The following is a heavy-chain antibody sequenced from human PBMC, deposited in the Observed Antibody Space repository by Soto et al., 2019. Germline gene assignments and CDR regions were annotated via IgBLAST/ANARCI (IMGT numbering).Heavy chain of an antibody. D-gene: IGHD2-15*01. V-gene: IGHV1-18*04. CDR2: ISAYNGNT. Sequence: GASVKVSCKASGYTFTSYGISWVRQAPGQGLEWMGWISAYNGNTNYAQKLQGRVTMTTDTSTSTAHMELRSLRSDDTAVYYCARAVVVVAAHYYYGMDVWGQGTTVTVSS. J-gene: IGHJ6*02. CDR1: GYTFTSYG. CDR3: ARAVVVVAAHYYYGMDV.